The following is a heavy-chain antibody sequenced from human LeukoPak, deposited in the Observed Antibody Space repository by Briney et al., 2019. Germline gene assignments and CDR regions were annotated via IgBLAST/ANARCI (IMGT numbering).Heavy chain of an antibody. V-gene: IGHV4-59*01. CDR3: ARGGYYYDTFPFDH. J-gene: IGHJ4*02. D-gene: IGHD3-22*01. CDR1: GGSISSYY. Sequence: SETLSLTCTVSGGSISSYYWSWIRQPPGKGLEWIGYIYYSGSTNYNPSLKSRVTISVDTSKNQFSLKLSSVTAADTAVYYCARGGYYYDTFPFDHWGQGTLVTVSS. CDR2: IYYSGST.